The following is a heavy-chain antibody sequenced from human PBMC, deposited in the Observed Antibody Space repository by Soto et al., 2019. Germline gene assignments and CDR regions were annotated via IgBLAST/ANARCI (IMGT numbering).Heavy chain of an antibody. J-gene: IGHJ4*02. CDR2: ISGSGGST. CDR3: AKGWFGEAVVGYFDY. Sequence: EVQLLESGGGLVQPGGSLRLSCAASGLTFSSYAMSWVRQAPGKGLEWVSAISGSGGSTYYAESVKGRFTISRDNSKNTLYLQMNSLRAEDTAVYYCAKGWFGEAVVGYFDYWGQGTLVTVSS. CDR1: GLTFSSYA. D-gene: IGHD3-10*01. V-gene: IGHV3-23*01.